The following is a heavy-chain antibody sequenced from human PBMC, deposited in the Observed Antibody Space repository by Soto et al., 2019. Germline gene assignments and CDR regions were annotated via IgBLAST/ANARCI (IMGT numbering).Heavy chain of an antibody. CDR3: ARDRATRAFDI. CDR1: GFIFSSYA. J-gene: IGHJ3*02. CDR2: ISYDGSNK. Sequence: QVQLVESGGGVVQPGRSLRLSCAASGFIFSSYAMHWVRQAPGKGLEWVAVISYDGSNKYYADSVKGRFTISRDNSKNTLYLQMNSLRAEDTAVYYCARDRATRAFDIWGQGTMVTVSS. V-gene: IGHV3-30-3*01.